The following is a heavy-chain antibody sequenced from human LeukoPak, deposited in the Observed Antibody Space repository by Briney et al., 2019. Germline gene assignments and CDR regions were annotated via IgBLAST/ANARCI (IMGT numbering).Heavy chain of an antibody. CDR2: IKQDGSEK. V-gene: IGHV3-7*01. CDR3: AKDAYYGSGSPGYFDY. J-gene: IGHJ4*02. CDR1: GFTFSSYW. D-gene: IGHD3-10*01. Sequence: PGGSLRLSCAASGFTFSSYWMSWVRQAPGKGLEWVANIKQDGSEKYYVDSVKGRFTISRDNAKNSLYLQMNSLRAEDTAVYYCAKDAYYGSGSPGYFDYWGQGTLVTVSS.